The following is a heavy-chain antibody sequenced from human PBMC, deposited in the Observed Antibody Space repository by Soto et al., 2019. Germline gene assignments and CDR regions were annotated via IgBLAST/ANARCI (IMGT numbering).Heavy chain of an antibody. V-gene: IGHV4-59*08. CDR3: ARIAGTNLDY. CDR2: IYYTGST. J-gene: IGHJ4*02. Sequence: QVQLQESGPGLVKPSETLSLTCTVSGGSISNNYWTWIRQPPGKGLEWIGYIYYTGSTSYNSSFKXXVXIXXDTPKNLFSLRLSSVTAADTAVYYCARIAGTNLDYWGQGTPVTVSS. D-gene: IGHD2-21*01. CDR1: GGSISNNY.